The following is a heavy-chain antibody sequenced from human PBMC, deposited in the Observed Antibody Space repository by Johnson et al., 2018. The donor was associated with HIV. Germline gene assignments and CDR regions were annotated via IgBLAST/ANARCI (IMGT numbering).Heavy chain of an antibody. CDR2: ISFDGSTI. CDR3: ARVQIISGFNWHYYESSIDAVDI. Sequence: HVQLVESGGGVVRPGRSLRLSCVVSGFTFSNYPMHWVRQAPGKGLEWVAVISFDGSTIYYADSVKGRFTISRDNAKNSLYLQMNSLRAEDTAVYYCARVQIISGFNWHYYESSIDAVDIWGQGTIVTVSS. J-gene: IGHJ3*02. D-gene: IGHD3-22*01. V-gene: IGHV3-30*04. CDR1: GFTFSNYP.